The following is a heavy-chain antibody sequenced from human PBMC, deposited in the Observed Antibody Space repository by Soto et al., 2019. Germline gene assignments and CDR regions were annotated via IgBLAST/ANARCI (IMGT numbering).Heavy chain of an antibody. D-gene: IGHD5-12*01. V-gene: IGHV3-30-3*01. CDR3: ARDRDGYNYYYVMDV. CDR2: ISYDGSNK. Sequence: GSLRLSCAASGFTFSSYVIHWVRQAPGKGLEWVAVISYDGSNKYYADSVKGRFTISKDNSKNTLYLQMNSLRAEDTAVYYCARDRDGYNYYYVMDVWGQGTTVTVSS. J-gene: IGHJ6*02. CDR1: GFTFSSYV.